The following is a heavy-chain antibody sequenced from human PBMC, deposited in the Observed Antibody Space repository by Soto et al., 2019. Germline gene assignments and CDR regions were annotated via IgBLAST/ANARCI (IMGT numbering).Heavy chain of an antibody. V-gene: IGHV3-23*01. CDR1: GFTHPFSTYA. D-gene: IGHD2-15*01. CDR2: ISPTCGST. J-gene: IGHJ4*02. CDR3: ATVKRGSVPTIGGGFDS. Sequence: EVQGLESGGGLVQPGGSLRLSCAASGFTHPFSTYAMSWVRQAPEKVLEWVAGISPTCGSTYYADSVKGRFTISRDKYKYTLYLQMSSHRAEEAGVYFWATVKRGSVPTIGGGFDSWGRRTLVTVS.